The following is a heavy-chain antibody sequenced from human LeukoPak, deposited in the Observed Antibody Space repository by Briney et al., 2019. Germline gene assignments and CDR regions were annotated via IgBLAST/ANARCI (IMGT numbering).Heavy chain of an antibody. CDR3: ARVSAMMYSSSWYFDY. V-gene: IGHV3-21*01. CDR2: ISVGAEYI. D-gene: IGHD6-13*01. J-gene: IGHJ4*02. Sequence: GGSLRLSCAASGFTFSTYVMNWFRQAPGKGLEWVSTISVGAEYIFYADSLRGRFTISRDNAKNSLYLQMNSLRAEDTAVYYCARVSAMMYSSSWYFDYWGQGTLVTVSS. CDR1: GFTFSTYV.